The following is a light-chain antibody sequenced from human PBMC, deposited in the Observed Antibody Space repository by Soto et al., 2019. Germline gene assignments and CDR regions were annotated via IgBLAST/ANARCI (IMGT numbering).Light chain of an antibody. CDR2: LGS. Sequence: DIVMTQSPLSLPVTPGEPASISCRSSQSLLHSNGYNYLDWYLQKPGQSPQLLIYLGSNRASGVSDMLSGRGSGIDFTLKISRVEAEDVGVYYCMQALQTPPWTFGQGTKVEIK. V-gene: IGKV2-28*01. CDR1: QSLLHSNGYNY. J-gene: IGKJ1*01. CDR3: MQALQTPPWT.